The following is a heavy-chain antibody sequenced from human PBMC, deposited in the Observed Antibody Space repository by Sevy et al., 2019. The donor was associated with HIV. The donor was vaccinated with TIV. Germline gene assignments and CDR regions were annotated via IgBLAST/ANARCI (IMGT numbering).Heavy chain of an antibody. V-gene: IGHV6-1*01. CDR3: ARDRAGLIAVAGTGNYYYYGMDV. Sequence: SQTLSLTCAISGDSVSSNSAAWNWIRQSPSRGLEWLGRTYYRSKWYNDYAVSVKSRITINPDTSKNKFSLQLNSVTPEDTAVYYCARDRAGLIAVAGTGNYYYYGMDVWGQGTTVTVSS. D-gene: IGHD6-19*01. CDR1: GDSVSSNSAA. J-gene: IGHJ6*02. CDR2: TYYRSKWYN.